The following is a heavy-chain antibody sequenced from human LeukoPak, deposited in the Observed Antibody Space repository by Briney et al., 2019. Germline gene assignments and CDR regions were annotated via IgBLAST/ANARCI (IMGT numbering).Heavy chain of an antibody. Sequence: LSLTCAVYGGSFSDYYMSWIRQAPGKGLEWVSYISSSGSTIYYADSVKGRFTISRDNAKNSLYLQMNSLRAEDTAVYYCARTRLLWFGESKTYFDYWGQGTLVTVSS. CDR2: ISSSGSTI. J-gene: IGHJ4*02. CDR1: GGSFSDYY. V-gene: IGHV3-11*04. CDR3: ARTRLLWFGESKTYFDY. D-gene: IGHD3-10*01.